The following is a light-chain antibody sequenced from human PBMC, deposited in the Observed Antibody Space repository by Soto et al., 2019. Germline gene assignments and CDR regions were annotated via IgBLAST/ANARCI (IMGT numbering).Light chain of an antibody. V-gene: IGKV3-20*01. CDR1: QSISRNY. CDR3: QQYGSSLGVT. J-gene: IGKJ4*01. Sequence: IVLTQSPGTLSLSPGERVTLACRASQSISRNYLAWYQQKPGLAPRLIMYNGSRRAAGTPDRFSGSGSGTDFSLTISRLEPEDFAVYYCQQYGSSLGVTFGGGT. CDR2: NGS.